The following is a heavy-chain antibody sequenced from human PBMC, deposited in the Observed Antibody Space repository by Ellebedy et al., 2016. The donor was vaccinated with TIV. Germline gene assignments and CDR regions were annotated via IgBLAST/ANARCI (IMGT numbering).Heavy chain of an antibody. D-gene: IGHD4-17*01. CDR3: ATDGSYGDYLSPQHAFTI. Sequence: GGSLRLSCTASRFTFSTYWMTWVRQAPGKGLEWVANINQDGRQKYYVDSVKGRFTISRDNVKNSLYLQVSSLRAEDTAVYYCATDGSYGDYLSPQHAFTIWGQGTMVTVSS. CDR1: RFTFSTYW. J-gene: IGHJ3*02. V-gene: IGHV3-7*01. CDR2: INQDGRQK.